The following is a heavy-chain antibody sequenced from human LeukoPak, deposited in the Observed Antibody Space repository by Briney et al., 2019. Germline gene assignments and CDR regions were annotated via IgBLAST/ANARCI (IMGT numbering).Heavy chain of an antibody. J-gene: IGHJ5*02. CDR1: GFILSSYD. Sequence: GGSLRLSCAASGFILSSYDMNWVRQAPGKGLEWVSSISTTSTYIYYRYSVKGRFTISRDNARNSLYLQMNGLRAEDTAVYYCARADCFSSTCYLRSSWFDPGAREPWSPSPQ. CDR3: ARADCFSSTCYLRSSWFDP. CDR2: ISTTSTYI. D-gene: IGHD2-2*01. V-gene: IGHV3-21*01.